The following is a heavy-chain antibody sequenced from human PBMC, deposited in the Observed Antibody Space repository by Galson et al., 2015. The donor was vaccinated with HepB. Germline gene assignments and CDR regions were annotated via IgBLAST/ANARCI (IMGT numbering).Heavy chain of an antibody. J-gene: IGHJ4*02. V-gene: IGHV3-73*01. CDR2: IRSKANSYET. Sequence: SLRLSCATSGFIFSASAFHWVRQASGKGLEWVGRIRSKANSYETVYGESVKGRFTISRDDSKNTAYLQMNSLETEDTAVYYCTRRDDFWSGYSPFGYWGQGTLVTVSS. CDR3: TRRDDFWSGYSPFGY. CDR1: GFIFSASA. D-gene: IGHD3-3*01.